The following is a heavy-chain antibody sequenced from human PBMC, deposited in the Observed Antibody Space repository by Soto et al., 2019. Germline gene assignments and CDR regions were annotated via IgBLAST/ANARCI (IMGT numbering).Heavy chain of an antibody. CDR2: RSNDGSNK. CDR1: GFIISSYR. D-gene: IGHD6-19*01. Sequence: PGPSLRLFSAASGFIISSYRMNWDRQAPGKGLEWVTVRSNDGSNKYYADSVKGRFTISRANSKSTLYLHINSLKPEDTAVYVYPEVTFSGDYYYAYGLDVWGQGTTVKASS. J-gene: IGHJ6*01. V-gene: IGHV3-30*18. CDR3: PEVTFSGDYYYAYGLDV.